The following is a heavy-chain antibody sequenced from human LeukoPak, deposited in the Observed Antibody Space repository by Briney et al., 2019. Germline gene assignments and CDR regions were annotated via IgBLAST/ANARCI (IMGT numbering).Heavy chain of an antibody. Sequence: GRSLRLSCAASGFTFSSYGMHWVRQAPGKGLEWVAVISNDGSNKFYVDSVKGRFTISRDNSKNTLYLQMNSLRAEDTAVYYCAKSYDILTGYFHDAFDIWGQGTMVTVSS. CDR3: AKSYDILTGYFHDAFDI. CDR2: ISNDGSNK. CDR1: GFTFSSYG. V-gene: IGHV3-30*18. J-gene: IGHJ3*02. D-gene: IGHD3-9*01.